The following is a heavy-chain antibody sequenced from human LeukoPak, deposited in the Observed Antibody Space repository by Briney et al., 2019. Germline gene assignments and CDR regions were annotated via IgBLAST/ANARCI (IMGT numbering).Heavy chain of an antibody. CDR3: ARDGDFWSGYYCDY. J-gene: IGHJ4*02. D-gene: IGHD3-3*01. Sequence: ASVKVSCKASGYTFTGYYMHWVRQAPGQGLEWMGRINPNNGGTNYAQKFQGRVTMTRDTSITTAYMELSSLRSDDTAVYYCARDGDFWSGYYCDYWSQGTQATVSS. CDR1: GYTFTGYY. V-gene: IGHV1-2*06. CDR2: INPNNGGT.